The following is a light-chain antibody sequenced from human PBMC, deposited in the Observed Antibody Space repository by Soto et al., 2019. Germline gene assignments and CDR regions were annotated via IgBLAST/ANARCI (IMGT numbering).Light chain of an antibody. CDR1: QRIGNY. J-gene: IGKJ1*01. CDR2: AAS. CDR3: QGRREAPGT. V-gene: IGKV1-39*01. Sequence: CRASQRIGNYLNWYQQKPGKAPKVLIYAASSLQSGFPSRSGCGVAVTDWPLSITSLQTEDCAPYIYQGRREAPGTLGQGTKVDIK.